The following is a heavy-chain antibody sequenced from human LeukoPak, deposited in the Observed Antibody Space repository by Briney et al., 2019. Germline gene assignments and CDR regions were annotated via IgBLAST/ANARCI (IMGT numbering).Heavy chain of an antibody. CDR2: INHSGST. Sequence: PSETLSLTCAVYGGSFSAYYWSWIRQPPGKGLEWIGEINHSGSTNYNPSLKSRVTISVDTSKNQFSLKLSSVTAADTAVYYCARDVFDSGWPNWFDPWGQGTLVTVSS. J-gene: IGHJ5*02. D-gene: IGHD6-19*01. CDR1: GGSFSAYY. V-gene: IGHV4-34*01. CDR3: ARDVFDSGWPNWFDP.